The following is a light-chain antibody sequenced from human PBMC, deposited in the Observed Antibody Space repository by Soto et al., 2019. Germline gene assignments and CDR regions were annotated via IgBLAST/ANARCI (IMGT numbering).Light chain of an antibody. J-gene: IGKJ4*01. CDR3: QQYGSSPLT. CDR1: QSVRSNY. V-gene: IGKV3-20*01. Sequence: EIVLTQSPGTLSLSPGERATLSCRASQSVRSNYLAWYQQKPGQAPRSLIYDASSRATGIPDRFSGSGSGTDFTLTISRLEPEDFAVYYCQQYGSSPLTFGGGTKVDIK. CDR2: DAS.